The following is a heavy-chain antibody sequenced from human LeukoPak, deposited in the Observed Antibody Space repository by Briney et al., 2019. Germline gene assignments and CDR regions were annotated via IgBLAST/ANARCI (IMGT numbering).Heavy chain of an antibody. CDR1: GGSFSGYY. CDR3: ARFPSIAVAGTNWFDP. V-gene: IGHV4-34*01. CDR2: INHSGST. J-gene: IGHJ5*02. Sequence: PSETLSLTCAVYGGSFSGYYWSWIRQPPGKGLEWIGEINHSGSTNYNPSLKSRVTISVDTSKNQFSPKLSSVTAADTAVYYCARFPSIAVAGTNWFDPWGQGTLVTVSS. D-gene: IGHD6-19*01.